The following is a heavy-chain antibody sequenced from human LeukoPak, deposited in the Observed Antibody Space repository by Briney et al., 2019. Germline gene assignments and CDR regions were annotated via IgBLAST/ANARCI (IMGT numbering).Heavy chain of an antibody. CDR2: ISGSGGST. D-gene: IGHD3-10*01. Sequence: GGSLRLSCAPSIFTFRLYAMSWLPQSPGKAVECVSAISGSGGSTYYADAVKGRFTISSDDSKNTLYLQMNSLRAEDTAVYYCAKDREPYGSGSYYLTEYWGQGTLVTVSS. J-gene: IGHJ4*02. CDR3: AKDREPYGSGSYYLTEY. CDR1: IFTFRLYA. V-gene: IGHV3-23*01.